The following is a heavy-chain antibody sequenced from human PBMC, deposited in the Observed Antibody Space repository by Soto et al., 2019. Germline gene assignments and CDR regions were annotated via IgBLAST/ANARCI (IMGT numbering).Heavy chain of an antibody. Sequence: QVQLVQSGAEVKKPGSSVKVSCKASGGTFSSYAISWVRQAPGQGLEWMGGIIPIFGTANYAQKFQGRVTITADESTSTAYMELSSLRSEDTAVYYCAVGKGGTTSYWDYYGMDVWGQGTTVTASS. D-gene: IGHD1-7*01. CDR2: IIPIFGTA. CDR3: AVGKGGTTSYWDYYGMDV. J-gene: IGHJ6*02. CDR1: GGTFSSYA. V-gene: IGHV1-69*01.